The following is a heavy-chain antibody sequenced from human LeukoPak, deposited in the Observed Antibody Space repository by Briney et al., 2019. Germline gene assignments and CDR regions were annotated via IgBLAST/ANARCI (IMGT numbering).Heavy chain of an antibody. CDR3: ARAQLDYYFDY. CDR2: IYYSGNT. D-gene: IGHD3-9*01. Sequence: SQTLSLTCTVSGGSISSGGYYWSWIRQHPGKGLEWIGYIYYSGNTYSNPSLKSRVTISSDTSKNQFSLKLNSMTAADTAVYYCARAQLDYYFDYWGQGALVTVSP. J-gene: IGHJ4*02. V-gene: IGHV4-31*02. CDR1: GGSISSGGYY.